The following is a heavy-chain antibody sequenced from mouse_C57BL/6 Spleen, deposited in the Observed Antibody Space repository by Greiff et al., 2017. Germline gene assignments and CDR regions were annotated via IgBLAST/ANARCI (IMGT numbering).Heavy chain of an antibody. J-gene: IGHJ2*01. Sequence: VQLKESGAELVKPGASVKLSCTASGFNIKDYYMHWVKQRTEQGLEWIGRIDPEDGETKYAPKFQGKATITADTSSNTAYLQLSSLTSEDTAVYYCARDITTVVARYYFDYWGQGTTLTVSS. V-gene: IGHV14-2*01. CDR1: GFNIKDYY. CDR3: ARDITTVVARYYFDY. CDR2: IDPEDGET. D-gene: IGHD1-1*01.